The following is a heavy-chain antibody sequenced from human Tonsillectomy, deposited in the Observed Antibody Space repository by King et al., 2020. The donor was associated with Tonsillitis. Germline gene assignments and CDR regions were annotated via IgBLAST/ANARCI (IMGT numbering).Heavy chain of an antibody. CDR1: GYTFTSYY. V-gene: IGHV1-46*01. Sequence: VQLVQSGAEVKKPGASVKVSCKASGYTFTSYYMHWVRQAPGQGLEWMGIINPSGGSTSYAQKFQGRVTMTRDTSTSTVYMELSSLRSEDTAVYYCARDRGGGIVLMVYAIRSFDYWGQGTLVTVSS. CDR2: INPSGGST. D-gene: IGHD2-8*01. CDR3: ARDRGGGIVLMVYAIRSFDY. J-gene: IGHJ4*02.